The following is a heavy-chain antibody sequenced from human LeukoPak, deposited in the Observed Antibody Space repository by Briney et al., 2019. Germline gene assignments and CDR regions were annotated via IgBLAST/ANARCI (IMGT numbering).Heavy chain of an antibody. Sequence: PSETLSLTCTVSGGSISSYYWSWIRQPPGKGLEWIGYIYYSGSTNYNPSLKSRVTISVDTSKNQFSLKLSSVTAADTAVYYCARVKSGKSWPTPFDYWGQGTLVTVSS. CDR3: ARVKSGKSWPTPFDY. CDR1: GGSISSYY. CDR2: IYYSGST. V-gene: IGHV4-59*01. J-gene: IGHJ4*02. D-gene: IGHD1-14*01.